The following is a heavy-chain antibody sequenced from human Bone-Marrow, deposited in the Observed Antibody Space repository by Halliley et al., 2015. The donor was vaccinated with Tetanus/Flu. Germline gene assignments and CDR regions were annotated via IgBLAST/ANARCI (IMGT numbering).Heavy chain of an antibody. CDR1: GFTFSSYA. CDR2: IVGNGDET. D-gene: IGHD4-4*01. J-gene: IGHJ4*02. Sequence: SLRLSCAASGFTFSSYAMSWVRQAPGRGLEWVATIVGNGDETHYADSLRGRFTISRDNSRNTLFLQMYSLRDEDTALYYCAAKGTTTWFNYYLGYWGQGALVTVSS. CDR3: AAKGTTTWFNYYLGY. V-gene: IGHV3-23*01.